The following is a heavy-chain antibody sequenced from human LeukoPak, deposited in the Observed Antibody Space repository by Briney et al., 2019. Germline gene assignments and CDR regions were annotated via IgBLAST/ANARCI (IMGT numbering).Heavy chain of an antibody. Sequence: ASVKVSCTASGYTFTSYGISWVRQAPGQGLEWMGWISAYNGNTNYAQKLQGRVTMTTDTSTSTAYMELRNLRSDDTAVYYCAGTSPYRNWFDPWGQGTLVTVSS. J-gene: IGHJ5*02. CDR2: ISAYNGNT. D-gene: IGHD2-2*02. CDR3: AGTSPYRNWFDP. CDR1: GYTFTSYG. V-gene: IGHV1-18*01.